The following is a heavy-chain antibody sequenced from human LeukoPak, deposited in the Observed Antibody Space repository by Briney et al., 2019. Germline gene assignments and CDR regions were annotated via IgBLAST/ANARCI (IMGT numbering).Heavy chain of an antibody. CDR1: GGSISSDY. CDR2: IYYSGST. CDR3: ARDSTFYGMDV. Sequence: PSETLSLTCTVSGGSISSDYWSWTRQPPGKGLEWIGNIYYSGSTNYNPSLKSRVTISVDTSKNQFSVKLSSVTAADTAVYYCARDSTFYGMDVWGQGTTVTVSS. J-gene: IGHJ6*02. V-gene: IGHV4-59*01.